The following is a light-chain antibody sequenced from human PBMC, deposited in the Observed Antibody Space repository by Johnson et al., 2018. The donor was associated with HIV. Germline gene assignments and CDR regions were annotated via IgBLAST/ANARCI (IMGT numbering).Light chain of an antibody. CDR1: SSNIGNNY. V-gene: IGLV1-51*02. J-gene: IGLJ1*01. CDR3: ATWDSSLSAYV. Sequence: QSVLTQPPSVSAAPGQKVTISCSGSSSNIGNNYVSWYQQLPGTAPKLLIYENNKRPSGIPYRFSASKSGSSATLGITGLQTGDEADYYCATWDSSLSAYVFGPGTKVTIL. CDR2: ENN.